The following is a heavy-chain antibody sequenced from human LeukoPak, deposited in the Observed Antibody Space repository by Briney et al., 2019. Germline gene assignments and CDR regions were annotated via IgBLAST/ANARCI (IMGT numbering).Heavy chain of an antibody. D-gene: IGHD3-10*01. V-gene: IGHV3-23*01. CDR2: IIGSGGST. CDR1: GFTFASYA. J-gene: IGHJ6*03. Sequence: GGSLRLSCAASGFTFASYAMSWVRQVAGKGLEWASAIIGSGGSTYYADSVKGRFTISRDNSKNTLYLQMKSLRAEDTAVYYCARGPSITMVRGGQWYYYMDVWGKGTTVTISS. CDR3: ARGPSITMVRGGQWYYYMDV.